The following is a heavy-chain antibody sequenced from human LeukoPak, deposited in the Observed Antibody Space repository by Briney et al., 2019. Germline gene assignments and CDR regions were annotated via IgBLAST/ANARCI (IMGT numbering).Heavy chain of an antibody. D-gene: IGHD2-15*01. V-gene: IGHV1-18*01. CDR2: ISAYTGKT. J-gene: IGHJ4*02. CDR1: GYTFTNYG. Sequence: ASVKVSCKASGYTFTNYGITWVRQASGQGIKWRGWISAYTGKTNSAQKLQGRVTMTTDTSTSTGYMELRSLRSDDTAVYYCARGDGYCSGGSCMIFDYWGQGTLVTASS. CDR3: ARGDGYCSGGSCMIFDY.